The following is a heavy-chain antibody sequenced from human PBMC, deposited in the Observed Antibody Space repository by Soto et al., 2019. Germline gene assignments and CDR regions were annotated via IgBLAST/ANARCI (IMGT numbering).Heavy chain of an antibody. Sequence: ASVKVSCKASGYTFTSYGISWVRQAPGQGLEWMGWISAYNGNTNYAQKLQGRVTMTTDTSTSTAYMELRSLRSDDTAVYYCARAKPRLLLFGESSHFDYWCQGPLGTVSS. CDR1: GYTFTSYG. CDR3: ARAKPRLLLFGESSHFDY. J-gene: IGHJ4*02. D-gene: IGHD3-10*01. V-gene: IGHV1-18*01. CDR2: ISAYNGNT.